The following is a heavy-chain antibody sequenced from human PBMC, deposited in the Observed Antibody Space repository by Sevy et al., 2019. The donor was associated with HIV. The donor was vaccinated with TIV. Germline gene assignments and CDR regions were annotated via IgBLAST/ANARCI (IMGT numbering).Heavy chain of an antibody. CDR1: GFTFSSYS. CDR2: ISTSSSYI. D-gene: IGHD2-8*01. J-gene: IGHJ6*02. V-gene: IGHV3-21*01. CDR3: ARISCTNGVCFQGYYYYAMDV. Sequence: GGSLRLSCAASGFTFSSYSMNWVRQAPGKGLEWVSSISTSSSYIYYADSVKGRFTFSRDNAKNSLYLQMNSLRAEDTAVYYCARISCTNGVCFQGYYYYAMDVWGQGTTVTVSS.